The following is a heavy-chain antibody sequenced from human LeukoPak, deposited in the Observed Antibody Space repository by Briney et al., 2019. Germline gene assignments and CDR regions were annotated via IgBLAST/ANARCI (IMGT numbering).Heavy chain of an antibody. CDR3: ARTIAVAGPYYFDH. CDR1: GFTFSSSG. D-gene: IGHD6-19*01. J-gene: IGHJ4*02. CDR2: IWYDGSNK. V-gene: IGHV3-33*01. Sequence: SGGSLRLSCAASGFTFSSSGMHWVRQAPGKGLEWVAVIWYDGSNKYYAESVKGRFTISRDNSKNTPFLQMNSLRADDTAVYYCARTIAVAGPYYFDHWGQGTLVTVSS.